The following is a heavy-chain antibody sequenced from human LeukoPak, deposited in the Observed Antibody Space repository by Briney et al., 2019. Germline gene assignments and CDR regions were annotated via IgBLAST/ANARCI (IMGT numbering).Heavy chain of an antibody. CDR3: AKDQIGDQIEVPAAIGFDY. Sequence: GGSLRLSCAASGFTFSSYGMHWVRQAPGKGLEWVAFIRYDGSNKYYADSVKGRFTISRDNSKNTLYLQMNSLRAEDTAVYYCAKDQIGDQIEVPAAIGFDYWGQGTLVTVSS. J-gene: IGHJ4*02. V-gene: IGHV3-30*02. CDR1: GFTFSSYG. D-gene: IGHD2-2*02. CDR2: IRYDGSNK.